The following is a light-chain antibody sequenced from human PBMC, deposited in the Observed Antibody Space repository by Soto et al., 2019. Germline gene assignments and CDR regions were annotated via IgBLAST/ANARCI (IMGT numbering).Light chain of an antibody. V-gene: IGLV3-21*02. Sequence: SYELTQPPSVSVAPGQTARITCGGNTIGSKTVHWYQQRPGQDPVLVVYDDSDRPSGIPDRFSGSNSGNTATLTISRVEAGDEADYYCQVWDSSSDHPYVFATGTKVTVL. CDR1: TIGSKT. CDR3: QVWDSSSDHPYV. CDR2: DDS. J-gene: IGLJ1*01.